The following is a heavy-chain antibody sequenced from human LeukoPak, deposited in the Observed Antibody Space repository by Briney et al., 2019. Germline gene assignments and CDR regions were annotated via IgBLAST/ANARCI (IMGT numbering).Heavy chain of an antibody. J-gene: IGHJ4*02. V-gene: IGHV1-46*01. D-gene: IGHD3-3*01. Sequence: ASVKVSCKASGYTFTSYYMHWVRQAPGQGLEWMGIINPSGGSTSYAQKFQGRVTMTRDTSTSTVYMELSSLRSEDTAVYYCARAALTAPRYYDFWSAPGGFDYWGQGTLVTVSS. CDR3: ARAALTAPRYYDFWSAPGGFDY. CDR1: GYTFTSYY. CDR2: INPSGGST.